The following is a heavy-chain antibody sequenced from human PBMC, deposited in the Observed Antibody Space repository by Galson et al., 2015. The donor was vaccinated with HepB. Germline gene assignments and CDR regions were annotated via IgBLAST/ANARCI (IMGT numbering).Heavy chain of an antibody. CDR2: IKSKTDGGTT. Sequence: SLRLSCAASGFTFSNDWMSWVRQAPGKGLEWVGRIKSKTDGGTTDYAAPVKGRFTISRDDSKNTLYLQMNSLKTEDTVVYYCTTARGHNYVPYYYGMDVWGQGTTVTVSS. CDR1: GFTFSNDW. V-gene: IGHV3-15*01. J-gene: IGHJ6*02. D-gene: IGHD3-10*02. CDR3: TTARGHNYVPYYYGMDV.